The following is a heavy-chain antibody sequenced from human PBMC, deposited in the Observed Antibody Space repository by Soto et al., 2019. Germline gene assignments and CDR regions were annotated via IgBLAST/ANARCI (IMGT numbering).Heavy chain of an antibody. CDR3: ASVTFGGVVLAH. D-gene: IGHD3-16*01. CDR2: VYFNGNT. Sequence: PSETLSLTCTVSAASFSKYYWSWIRQPPGKGLEWIGYVYFNGNTNYNPSLKRRVSISIDTSKNQISLNLSSVTAADTAVYYCASVTFGGVVLAHWGQGTLVTVPQ. V-gene: IGHV4-59*01. J-gene: IGHJ4*02. CDR1: AASFSKYY.